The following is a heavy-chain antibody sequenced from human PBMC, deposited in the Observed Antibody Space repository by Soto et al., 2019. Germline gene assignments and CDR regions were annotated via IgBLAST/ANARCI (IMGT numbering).Heavy chain of an antibody. Sequence: QVQLVQSGAEVKRPGSSVKVSCKASGGTFSSYTISWVRQAPGQGLEWMGRIIPILGIANYAQKFQGRVTITADKSASTAYMELSSLRSEATAVYYCPTYSGYDYWYFDLWGRGTLVAVSS. V-gene: IGHV1-69*02. J-gene: IGHJ2*01. D-gene: IGHD5-12*01. CDR1: GGTFSSYT. CDR2: IIPILGIA. CDR3: PTYSGYDYWYFDL.